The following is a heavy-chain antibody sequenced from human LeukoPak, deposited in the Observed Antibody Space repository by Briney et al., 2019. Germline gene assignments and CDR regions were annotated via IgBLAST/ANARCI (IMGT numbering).Heavy chain of an antibody. V-gene: IGHV3-23*01. CDR1: GFTFSGYA. CDR3: ARKAAAAGKDY. J-gene: IGHJ4*02. Sequence: GGSLRLSCAASGFTFSGYAMSWVRQAPGKGLEWVSGITGSGGSTYSADSVKGRFTISRDNAKNSLYLQMNSLRAEDTAVYYCARKAAAAGKDYWGQGTLVTVSS. D-gene: IGHD6-13*01. CDR2: ITGSGGST.